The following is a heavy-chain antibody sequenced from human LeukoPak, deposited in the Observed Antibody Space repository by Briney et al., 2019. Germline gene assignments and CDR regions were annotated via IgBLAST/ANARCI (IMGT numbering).Heavy chain of an antibody. CDR3: AKDGREYSSSSAPY. D-gene: IGHD6-6*01. J-gene: IGHJ4*02. Sequence: GGSLRLSCAASGFTFSTFAMIWVRQPPGKGLEWVSSIFPSGGEIHYADSVRGRFTISRDNSKSTLSLQMNSLRAEDTAVYYCAKDGREYSSSSAPYWGQGTLVTVSS. V-gene: IGHV3-23*01. CDR1: GFTFSTFA. CDR2: IFPSGGEI.